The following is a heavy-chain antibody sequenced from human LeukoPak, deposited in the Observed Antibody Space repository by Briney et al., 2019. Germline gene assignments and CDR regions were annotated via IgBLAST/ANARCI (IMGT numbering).Heavy chain of an antibody. D-gene: IGHD6-19*01. V-gene: IGHV3-23*01. Sequence: GGSLRLSCAASGFTFSSYAMSWVRQAPGKGLEWVSAISGSGGSTYYADSVKGRLTISRDNSKNTLYLQMNSLRAEDTAVYYCAKVRYSSGWYPVDYWGQGTLVTVSS. CDR1: GFTFSSYA. CDR2: ISGSGGST. J-gene: IGHJ4*02. CDR3: AKVRYSSGWYPVDY.